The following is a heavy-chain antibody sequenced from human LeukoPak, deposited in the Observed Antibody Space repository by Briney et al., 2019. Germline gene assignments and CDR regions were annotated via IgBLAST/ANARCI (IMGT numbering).Heavy chain of an antibody. CDR1: GGSISSYY. CDR2: IYYSGST. D-gene: IGHD4-23*01. V-gene: IGHV4-59*01. J-gene: IGHJ2*01. CDR3: ARVRDYGGNSLWFFDL. Sequence: SETLSLTCTVSGGSISSYYWSWIRQPPGKGLEWIGYIYYSGSTKYNPSLKSRLTISVDTSNNHFSLRLNSVTAADTAVYYCARVRDYGGNSLWFFDLWGRGTLVTVSS.